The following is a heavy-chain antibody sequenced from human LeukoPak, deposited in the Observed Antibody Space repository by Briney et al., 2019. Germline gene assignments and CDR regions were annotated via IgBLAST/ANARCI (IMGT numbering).Heavy chain of an antibody. V-gene: IGHV1-2*02. Sequence: ASVKVSCKASGYTFTDYYIHWVRQAPGQGLEWMAWMNPNSGGTSYAQKFQGRVTMTRNTSISTAYMELSRLRFDDTAVYYCARNKEGKSLDYWGQGTLVTVSS. CDR2: MNPNSGGT. J-gene: IGHJ4*02. CDR1: GYTFTDYY. CDR3: ARNKEGKSLDY.